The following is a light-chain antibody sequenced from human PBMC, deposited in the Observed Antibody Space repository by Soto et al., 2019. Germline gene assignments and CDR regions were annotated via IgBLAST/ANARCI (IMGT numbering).Light chain of an antibody. V-gene: IGKV3-20*01. CDR1: QSINNRY. J-gene: IGKJ3*01. Sequence: EIVLTQSPGTLSLSPGERATLSCRASQSINNRYLAWYQQKPGQAPRLLIYGASSRATGIPDRFIGSGSGTAFPLTISRLEPEDFAVYYCQQFGSSPGFTFGPGTKVDIK. CDR3: QQFGSSPGFT. CDR2: GAS.